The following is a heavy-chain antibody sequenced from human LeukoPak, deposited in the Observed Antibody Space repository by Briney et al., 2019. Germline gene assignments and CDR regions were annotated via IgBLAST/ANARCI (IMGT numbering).Heavy chain of an antibody. Sequence: PGRSLRLSCAASGFAFDDYGLHWVRQAPGKGLGWVSGISWNSGSIGYADSVKGRFTISRDNAKNSLYLQMNSLRGEDTAIYYCARAKGSTGWYYFDYWGQGTLVTVSS. J-gene: IGHJ4*02. D-gene: IGHD6-19*01. CDR2: ISWNSGSI. CDR3: ARAKGSTGWYYFDY. CDR1: GFAFDDYG. V-gene: IGHV3-9*01.